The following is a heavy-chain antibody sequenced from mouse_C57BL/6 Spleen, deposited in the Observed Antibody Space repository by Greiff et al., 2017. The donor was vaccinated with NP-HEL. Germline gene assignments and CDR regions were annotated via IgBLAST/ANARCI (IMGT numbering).Heavy chain of an antibody. Sequence: QVQLKESGPELVKPGASVKISCKASGYAFSSSWMNWVKQRPGKGLEWIGRIYPGAGDTNYNGKFKGKATLTADKSSSTAYMQLSSLTSEDSAVYFCARGIYYDYWYFDVWAQGPRSPSPQ. V-gene: IGHV1-82*01. CDR1: GYAFSSSW. CDR3: ARGIYYDYWYFDV. J-gene: IGHJ1*03. CDR2: IYPGAGDT. D-gene: IGHD2-4*01.